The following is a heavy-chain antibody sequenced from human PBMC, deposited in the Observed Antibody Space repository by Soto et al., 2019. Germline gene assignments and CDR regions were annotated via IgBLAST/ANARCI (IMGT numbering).Heavy chain of an antibody. V-gene: IGHV1-69*02. CDR3: TRESPPNYYYGMDV. Sequence: QVQLVQSGAEVKKPGSSVNISCKASGGAFSVHAITWVRQAPGQGLEWMGRIIPFLRVTTYAQRFRDRVTMIADKATDTAYMELSGLRSEDTAMYFCTRESPPNYYYGMDVWGQGTTVTVSS. CDR1: GGAFSVHA. CDR2: IIPFLRVT. D-gene: IGHD3-10*01. J-gene: IGHJ6*02.